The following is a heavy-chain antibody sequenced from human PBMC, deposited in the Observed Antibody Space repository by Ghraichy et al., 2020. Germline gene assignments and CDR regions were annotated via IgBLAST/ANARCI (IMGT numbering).Heavy chain of an antibody. CDR1: GFTLSFYW. Sequence: GSLRLSCAASGFTLSFYWMHWVRQVPGKGLVWVARIKSDGSSTIYADSVKGRFTISRDNAKNTLYLQMNSLRAEDTAVYYCTREYCRGGRCYFGTGGSHFDYWGQGTLVTVSS. D-gene: IGHD2-15*01. V-gene: IGHV3-74*01. CDR2: IKSDGSST. J-gene: IGHJ4*02. CDR3: TREYCRGGRCYFGTGGSHFDY.